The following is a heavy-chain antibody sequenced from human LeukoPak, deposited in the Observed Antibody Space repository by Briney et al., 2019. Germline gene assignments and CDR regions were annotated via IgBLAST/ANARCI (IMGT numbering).Heavy chain of an antibody. J-gene: IGHJ5*02. D-gene: IGHD2-2*01. CDR1: GYTLTELS. Sequence: ASVTLSCTASGYTLTELSMHWVRQAPGKGLEWMGGFHPEDGETIYAQTFQGRVTMTEDTSTDTAYMELSSLRSEDTAVYYCATLRYCSRTSYFSCFARWGQGTLVTVSS. V-gene: IGHV1-24*01. CDR2: FHPEDGET. CDR3: ATLRYCSRTSYFSCFAR.